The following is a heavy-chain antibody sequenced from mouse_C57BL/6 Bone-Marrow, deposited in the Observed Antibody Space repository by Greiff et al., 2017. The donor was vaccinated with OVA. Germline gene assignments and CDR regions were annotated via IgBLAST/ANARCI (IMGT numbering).Heavy chain of an antibody. V-gene: IGHV14-4*01. D-gene: IGHD2-1*01. CDR1: GFNIKDDY. J-gene: IGHJ4*01. Sequence: VQLQQSGAELVRPGASVKLSCTASGFNIKDDYMHWVKQRPEQGLEWIGWIDPENGDTEYASKFQGKATITADTSSNTAYLQLSSLTSEDTAVYYCTSIYWDAMDYWGQGTSVTVSS. CDR2: IDPENGDT. CDR3: TSIYWDAMDY.